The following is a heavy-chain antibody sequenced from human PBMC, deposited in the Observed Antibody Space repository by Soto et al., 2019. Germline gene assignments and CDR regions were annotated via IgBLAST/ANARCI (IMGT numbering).Heavy chain of an antibody. D-gene: IGHD3-22*01. Sequence: QITLKESGPPLVKPTQTLTLTCTFSGFSLSTSGVGVGWIRQPPGKALEWLALIYWDDDKRYSPSLKSRLTITKDTSKNQVVLTMTNMDPVDTATYYCAHSLIGYYYDSSGSNWFDPWGQGTLVTVSS. V-gene: IGHV2-5*02. CDR2: IYWDDDK. CDR3: AHSLIGYYYDSSGSNWFDP. CDR1: GFSLSTSGVG. J-gene: IGHJ5*02.